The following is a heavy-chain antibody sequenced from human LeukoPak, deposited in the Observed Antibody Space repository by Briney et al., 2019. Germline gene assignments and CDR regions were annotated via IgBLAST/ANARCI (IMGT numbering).Heavy chain of an antibody. D-gene: IGHD2-15*01. CDR1: GYTFTKFD. V-gene: IGHV1-8*03. J-gene: IGHJ4*02. CDR2: VNLKSGYT. Sequence: ASVKVSCKASGYTFTKFDINWVRQATGQGLEWMGWVNLKSGYTGYAQKFQGRLTTTRDTSINTAYMELSSLRSEDTAVYYCARVDGSPDYWGQGTLVTVSS. CDR3: ARVDGSPDY.